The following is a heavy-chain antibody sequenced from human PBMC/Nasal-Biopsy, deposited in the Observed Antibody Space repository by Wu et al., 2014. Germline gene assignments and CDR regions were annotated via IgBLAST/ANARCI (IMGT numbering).Heavy chain of an antibody. CDR2: ISNSGKT. V-gene: IGHV4-31*03. CDR3: ARDRRWSASYSDTSGSDAFDI. CDR1: GGSISSDGFS. D-gene: IGHD3-22*01. J-gene: IGHJ3*02. Sequence: TLSLTCTVSGGSISSDGFSWTWVRQRPGKGLEYIGYISNSGKTYYNPSVKGRITISLDTSKNQFSLKLSSVTAADSATYFCARDRRWSASYSDTSGSDAFDIWGQGTVVTVSS.